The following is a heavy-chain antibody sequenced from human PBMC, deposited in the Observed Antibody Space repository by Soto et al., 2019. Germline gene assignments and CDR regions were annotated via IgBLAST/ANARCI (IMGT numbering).Heavy chain of an antibody. D-gene: IGHD5-12*01. Sequence: GGSLRLSCAASGFTFSSYWMHWVRQAPGKGLVWVSRINSDGSSTSYADSVKGRFTISRDNAKNTLYLQMNSLRAEDTAVYFCASHRSGSDCTRFDYWGQGTLVTVSS. CDR3: ASHRSGSDCTRFDY. CDR1: GFTFSSYW. V-gene: IGHV3-74*01. CDR2: INSDGSST. J-gene: IGHJ4*02.